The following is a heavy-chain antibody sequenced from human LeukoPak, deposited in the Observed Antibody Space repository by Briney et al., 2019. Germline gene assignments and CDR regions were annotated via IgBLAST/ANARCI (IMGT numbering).Heavy chain of an antibody. CDR3: ARGSIAAAGDYYYYYGMDV. D-gene: IGHD6-13*01. Sequence: ASVKVSCKASGYTFTGYYIHWVRQAPGQGLEWMGWINPNSGGTNYAQKFQGRVTMTRDTSISTAYMELSRLRSDDTAAYYCARGSIAAAGDYYYYYGMDVWGQGTTVTVSS. V-gene: IGHV1-2*02. J-gene: IGHJ6*02. CDR2: INPNSGGT. CDR1: GYTFTGYY.